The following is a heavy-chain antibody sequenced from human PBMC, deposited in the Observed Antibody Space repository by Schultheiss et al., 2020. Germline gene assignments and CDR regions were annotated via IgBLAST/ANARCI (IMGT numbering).Heavy chain of an antibody. CDR2: IYTSGST. Sequence: SDTLSLTCTVSGGSISSYYWSWIRQPAGKGLEWIGRIYTSGSTNYNPSLKSRVTMSVDTSKNQFSLKLSSVTAADTAVYYCARDGPPDSSGSWFDPWGQGTLVTVSS. J-gene: IGHJ5*02. V-gene: IGHV4-4*07. CDR1: GGSISSYY. CDR3: ARDGPPDSSGSWFDP. D-gene: IGHD3-22*01.